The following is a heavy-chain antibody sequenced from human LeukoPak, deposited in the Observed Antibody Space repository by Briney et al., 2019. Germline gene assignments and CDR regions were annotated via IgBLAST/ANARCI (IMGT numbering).Heavy chain of an antibody. CDR2: ISSSGSTI. CDR1: GFTFSSYE. Sequence: GGSLRLSCAASGFTFSSYEMNWVRQAPGKGLEWVSYISSSGSTIYYADSVKGRFTISRDNAKNSLYLQMNSLRAEDTAVYYCAKAEVVAHYYYYYMDVWGKGTTATVSS. V-gene: IGHV3-48*03. D-gene: IGHD2-2*01. J-gene: IGHJ6*03. CDR3: AKAEVVAHYYYYYMDV.